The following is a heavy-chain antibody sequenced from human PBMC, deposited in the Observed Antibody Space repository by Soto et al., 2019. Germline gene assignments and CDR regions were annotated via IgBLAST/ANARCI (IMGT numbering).Heavy chain of an antibody. CDR2: IYYSGST. V-gene: IGHV4-31*03. Sequence: SETLSLTCTVSGPCISSGGYYLSWIRQHPGKGLEWIGYIYYSGSTYYNPSLKSRVTISVDTSKNQFSLKLSSVTAADTAVYYCARELGSGSYFYWFDPWGQETLVTVSS. CDR3: ARELGSGSYFYWFDP. CDR1: GPCISSGGYY. D-gene: IGHD3-10*01. J-gene: IGHJ5*02.